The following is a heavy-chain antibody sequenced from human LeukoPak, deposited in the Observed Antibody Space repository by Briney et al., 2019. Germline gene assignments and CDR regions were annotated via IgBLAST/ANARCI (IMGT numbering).Heavy chain of an antibody. CDR2: IYYSGYT. CDR1: GASISSNSYY. Sequence: PSETLSLTCTVSGASISSNSYYWGWIRQPPGKGLEWIGSIYYSGYTYYNPSLKSRVTIYVDTSKNQFSLKLSSVTAADTAVFCCARTTSGAVIAIDYWGQGTLVTVSS. V-gene: IGHV4-39*01. CDR3: ARTTSGAVIAIDY. J-gene: IGHJ4*02. D-gene: IGHD3-16*02.